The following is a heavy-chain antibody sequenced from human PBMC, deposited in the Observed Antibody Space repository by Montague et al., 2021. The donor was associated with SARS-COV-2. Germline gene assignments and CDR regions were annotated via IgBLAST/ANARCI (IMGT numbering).Heavy chain of an antibody. V-gene: IGHV4-39*01. CDR2: IYYSGST. Sequence: SETLSLTCTVSGGSISSSSYYWGWIRQPPGKGLEWIGSIYYSGSTYYNPSLKSRVTISVDTSKNQFSLKLSSVTAADTAVYYCAGWGGLWFGESLYRLWFDHWGQGTLVTVSS. CDR1: GGSISSSSYY. J-gene: IGHJ5*02. CDR3: AGWGGLWFGESLYRLWFDH. D-gene: IGHD3-10*01.